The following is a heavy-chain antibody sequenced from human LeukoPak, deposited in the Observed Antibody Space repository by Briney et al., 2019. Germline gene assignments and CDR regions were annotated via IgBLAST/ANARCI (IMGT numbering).Heavy chain of an antibody. Sequence: GGSLRLSCAASGFTFSSYGMHWVRQAPGKGLEWVAVISYDGSNKYYADSVKGRFTISRDNSKNTLYLQMNSLRAEDTAVYYCARDNLRGIAAAGTFDYWGQGTLVTVSS. J-gene: IGHJ4*02. V-gene: IGHV3-30*03. CDR1: GFTFSSYG. CDR3: ARDNLRGIAAAGTFDY. CDR2: ISYDGSNK. D-gene: IGHD6-13*01.